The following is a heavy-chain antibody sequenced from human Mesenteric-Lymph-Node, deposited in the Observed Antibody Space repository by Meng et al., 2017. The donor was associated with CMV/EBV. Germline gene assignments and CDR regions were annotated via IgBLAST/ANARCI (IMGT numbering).Heavy chain of an antibody. D-gene: IGHD6-6*01. CDR1: GFTFSSYW. V-gene: IGHV3-74*01. CDR2: ITSDVIST. J-gene: IGHJ4*02. Sequence: GGSLRLSCAASGFTFSSYWMHWVRQAPGEGLAWVSRITSDVISTDYADSVKGRFTISRDNAKNTLYLQMNSLRAEDTAVYYCASSSPYTNSPPHYWGQGTLVTVSS. CDR3: ASSSPYTNSPPHY.